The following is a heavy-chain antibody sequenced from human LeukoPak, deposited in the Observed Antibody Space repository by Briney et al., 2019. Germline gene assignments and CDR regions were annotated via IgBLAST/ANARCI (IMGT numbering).Heavy chain of an antibody. Sequence: PSETLSLTCFVSGYSTSSDYCWGWNRQPPGRGLEWIGSICHSGSTYYKPSLKSRVTISAGTAKNQFSLKVTSVTAADTAVYYCARERSSVVDHGIDYWGQGFLVTVSS. CDR3: ARERSSVVDHGIDY. CDR2: ICHSGST. V-gene: IGHV4-38-2*02. CDR1: GYSTSSDYC. D-gene: IGHD2-21*01. J-gene: IGHJ4*02.